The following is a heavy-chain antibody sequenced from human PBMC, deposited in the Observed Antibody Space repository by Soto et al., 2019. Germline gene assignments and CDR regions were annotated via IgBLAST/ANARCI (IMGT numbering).Heavy chain of an antibody. Sequence: QVQLVESGGGVVQPWRSLRLSCAASGFTFSSYGMHWVRQAPGKGLEWVAVIWYDGSNKYYADSVKGRFTISRDNSQNTLYLQMNSLRAEDTAVYYCARGIREVRGVEVMDVWGQGTTVTVSS. D-gene: IGHD3-10*01. CDR1: GFTFSSYG. J-gene: IGHJ6*02. CDR3: ARGIREVRGVEVMDV. V-gene: IGHV3-33*01. CDR2: IWYDGSNK.